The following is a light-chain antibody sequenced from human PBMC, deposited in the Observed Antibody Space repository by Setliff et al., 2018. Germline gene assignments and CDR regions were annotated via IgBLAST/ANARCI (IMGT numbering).Light chain of an antibody. V-gene: IGLV2-14*01. CDR3: CSHTRSSTWV. Sequence: QSVLTQPASVSGSPGQSITISCTGTASDVGAYNFVSWYQQHPGKAPNLMIYDVDNRPSGVSNRFSGSKSGNTASLTISGLQAEDEADYYCCSHTRSSTWVFGGGTK. CDR2: DVD. CDR1: ASDVGAYNF. J-gene: IGLJ3*02.